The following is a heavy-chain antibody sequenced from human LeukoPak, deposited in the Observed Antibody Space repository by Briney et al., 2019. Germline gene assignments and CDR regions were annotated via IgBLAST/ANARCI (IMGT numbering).Heavy chain of an antibody. CDR3: ARLLGGGAYPNYFDC. CDR1: GGSISSSSYY. CDR2: IYYSGST. Sequence: TSETLSLTCTVSGGSISSSSYYWGWIRQPPGKGLEWIGSIYYSGSTYYNPSLKSRVTMSVDTSKNQFSLKLNSVTAADTAVYYCARLLGGGAYPNYFDCWGQGTLVTVSS. J-gene: IGHJ4*02. V-gene: IGHV4-39*01. D-gene: IGHD2-21*01.